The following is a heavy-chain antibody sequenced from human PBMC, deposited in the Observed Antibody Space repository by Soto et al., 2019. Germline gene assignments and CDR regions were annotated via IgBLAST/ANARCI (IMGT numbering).Heavy chain of an antibody. Sequence: GASVKVSCKTSGYTFINYGINWVRQAPGQGLEWVGWISAYNGNTNYAQKLQGRVTMTTDTSTSTAYMELRSLRSDDTAVYYCARISAVAGIDYWGQGTLVTVSS. D-gene: IGHD6-19*01. CDR3: ARISAVAGIDY. CDR1: GYTFINYG. CDR2: ISAYNGNT. V-gene: IGHV1-18*01. J-gene: IGHJ4*02.